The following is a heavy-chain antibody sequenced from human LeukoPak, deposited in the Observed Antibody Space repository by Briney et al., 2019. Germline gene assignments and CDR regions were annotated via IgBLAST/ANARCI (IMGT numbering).Heavy chain of an antibody. J-gene: IGHJ5*02. V-gene: IGHV4-39*07. CDR1: GGSISSSSYY. CDR2: IYYSGST. Sequence: SETLSLTCTVSGGSISSSSYYWGWIPQPPGKGLEWIGSIYYSGSTYYNPSLKSRVTISVDTSKNQFSLKLSSVTAADTAVYYCASSSWSGNWFDPWGQGTLVTVSS. CDR3: ASSSWSGNWFDP. D-gene: IGHD6-13*01.